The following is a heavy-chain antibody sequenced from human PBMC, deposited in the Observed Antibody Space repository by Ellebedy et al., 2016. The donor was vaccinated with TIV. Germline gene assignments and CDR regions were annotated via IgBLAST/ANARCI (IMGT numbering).Heavy chain of an antibody. Sequence: PGGSLGLSCATSGFNFRSYGMHWIRQAPGKGLEWVAIIWYDGSKRYYADSVKGRFAISRDDSSSTLFLQMNNLRADDTAVYYCATSIPGTGVGDSWGPGTQVIVSS. CDR3: ATSIPGTGVGDS. CDR2: IWYDGSKR. V-gene: IGHV3-33*01. CDR1: GFNFRSYG. D-gene: IGHD3/OR15-3a*01. J-gene: IGHJ5*01.